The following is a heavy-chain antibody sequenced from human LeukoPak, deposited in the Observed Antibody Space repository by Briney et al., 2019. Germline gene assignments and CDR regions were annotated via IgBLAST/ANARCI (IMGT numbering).Heavy chain of an antibody. J-gene: IGHJ4*02. Sequence: PPGGSLRLSCAASGFTFSSYGMSWVRQAPGKGLEWVSAISGSGGSTYYADSVKGRFTITRDNSKNTLYLQMNSLRAEDTAVYYCAKDKGGIAVAGNFDYWGQGTLVTVSS. CDR2: ISGSGGST. D-gene: IGHD6-19*01. V-gene: IGHV3-23*01. CDR1: GFTFSSYG. CDR3: AKDKGGIAVAGNFDY.